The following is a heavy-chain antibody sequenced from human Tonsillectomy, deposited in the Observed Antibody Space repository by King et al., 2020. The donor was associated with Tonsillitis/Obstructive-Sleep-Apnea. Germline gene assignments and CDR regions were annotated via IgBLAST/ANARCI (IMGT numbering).Heavy chain of an antibody. V-gene: IGHV3-15*01. Sequence: VQLVESGGGLIKPGESLRLSCAASGFTFTNAWMSWVRQAPGKGLEWVGRIKSKTDSWTTDYAAPVKVRFTISRDDSKNTLYLQMNSLKTEDTAVYYCPRDLVSSGYFPYGAFDVWGQGTMVTVSS. CDR3: PRDLVSSGYFPYGAFDV. D-gene: IGHD3-22*01. J-gene: IGHJ3*01. CDR2: IKSKTDSWTT. CDR1: GFTFTNAW.